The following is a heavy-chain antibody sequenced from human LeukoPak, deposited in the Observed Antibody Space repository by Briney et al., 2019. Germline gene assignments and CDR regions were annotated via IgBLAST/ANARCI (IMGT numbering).Heavy chain of an antibody. J-gene: IGHJ4*02. V-gene: IGHV4-4*07. CDR3: ASRKLGNDY. Sequence: PSETLSLTCTVSGGSFTTYYWSWIRQPAGRGLEWIGHIDSSGTTNYNPSLKSRVTMSTDPSKNQFSLKLSSVTAADTAVYYCASRKLGNDYWGQGTLVTVSS. D-gene: IGHD7-27*01. CDR1: GGSFTTYY. CDR2: IDSSGTT.